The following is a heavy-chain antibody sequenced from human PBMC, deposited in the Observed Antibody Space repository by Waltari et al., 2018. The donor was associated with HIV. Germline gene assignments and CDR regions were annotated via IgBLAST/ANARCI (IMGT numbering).Heavy chain of an antibody. CDR1: GFTFSRYA. D-gene: IGHD6-13*01. V-gene: IGHV3-23*01. Sequence: EVQLLESGGGLVQPGGSLRLSCAASGFTFSRYAMSWVRQAPGKGLEWVSAISGSGGSTYYADSVKGRFTISRDNSKNTLYLQMNSLRAEDTAVYYCAKVRRSSWYSAFDYWGQGTLVRLL. CDR3: AKVRRSSWYSAFDY. CDR2: ISGSGGST. J-gene: IGHJ4*02.